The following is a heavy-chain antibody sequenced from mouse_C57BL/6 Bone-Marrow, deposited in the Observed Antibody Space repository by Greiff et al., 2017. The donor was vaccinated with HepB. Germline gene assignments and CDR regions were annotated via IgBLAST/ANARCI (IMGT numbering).Heavy chain of an antibody. Sequence: EVMLVESEGGLVQPGSSMKLSCTASGFTFSDYYMAWVRQVPEKGLEWVANINYDGSSTYYLDSLKSRFIISRDNAKNILYLQMSSLKSEDTASYYCARDSYGSNLDYWGQGTTLTVSS. CDR1: GFTFSDYY. CDR2: INYDGSST. V-gene: IGHV5-16*01. J-gene: IGHJ2*01. D-gene: IGHD1-1*01. CDR3: ARDSYGSNLDY.